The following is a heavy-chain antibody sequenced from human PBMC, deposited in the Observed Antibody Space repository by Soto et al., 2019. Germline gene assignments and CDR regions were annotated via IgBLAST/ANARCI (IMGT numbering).Heavy chain of an antibody. CDR3: ARSRIAARSTRYHYGMDV. CDR2: ISSSSSYI. V-gene: IGHV3-21*01. D-gene: IGHD6-6*01. Sequence: GGSLRLSCAASGFTFSSYIMNWVRQSPGKGLEWVSSISSSSSYIYYADSVKGRFTISRDNAKNSLYLQMNSLRAEDTAVYYCARSRIAARSTRYHYGMDVWGQGTTVTVSS. CDR1: GFTFSSYI. J-gene: IGHJ6*02.